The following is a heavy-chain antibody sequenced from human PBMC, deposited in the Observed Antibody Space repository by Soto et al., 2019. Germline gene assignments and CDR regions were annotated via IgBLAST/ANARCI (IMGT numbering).Heavy chain of an antibody. V-gene: IGHV1-46*03. CDR3: ARASPQFSSSWDYYYYMDV. D-gene: IGHD6-13*01. Sequence: ASVKVSCKVSGYTLTELSMHWVRQAPGQGLEWMGIINPSGGSTSYAQKFQGRVTMTRDTSTSTVYMELSSLRSEDTAVYYCARASPQFSSSWDYYYYMDVWGKGTTVTVSS. J-gene: IGHJ6*03. CDR2: INPSGGST. CDR1: GYTLTELS.